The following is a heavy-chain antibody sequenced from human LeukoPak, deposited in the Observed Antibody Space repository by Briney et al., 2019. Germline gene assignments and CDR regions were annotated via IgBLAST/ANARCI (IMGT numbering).Heavy chain of an antibody. CDR2: INPNSGGT. J-gene: IGHJ6*02. CDR1: GYTFTGYY. CDR3: ARYQATEDYGMDV. Sequence: ASVKVSCKASGYTFTGYYMHWVRQAPGQGLEWMGWINPNSGGTNYAQKFQGRVTTTRGTSISTAYMELSRLRSDDTAVYYCARYQATEDYGMDVWGQGTTVTVSS. V-gene: IGHV1-2*02.